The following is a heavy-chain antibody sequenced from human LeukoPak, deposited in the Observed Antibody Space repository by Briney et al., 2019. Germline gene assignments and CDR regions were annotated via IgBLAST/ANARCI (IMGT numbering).Heavy chain of an antibody. CDR1: GGSFSGYY. CDR2: INHSGST. V-gene: IGHV4-34*01. CDR3: ARGYYDILTGYNDFWFDP. J-gene: IGHJ5*02. Sequence: SETLSLTCAVYGGSFSGYYWSWIHQPPGKGLEWIGEINHSGSTNYNPSLKSRVTISVDTSKNQFSLKLSSVTAADTAVYYCARGYYDILTGYNDFWFDPWGQGTLVTVSS. D-gene: IGHD3-9*01.